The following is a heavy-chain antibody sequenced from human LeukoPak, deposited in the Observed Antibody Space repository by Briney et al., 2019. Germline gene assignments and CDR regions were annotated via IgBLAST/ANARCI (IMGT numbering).Heavy chain of an antibody. CDR2: IYPGDSDT. J-gene: IGHJ4*02. CDR3: ARGSMVGATRNYFDY. V-gene: IGHV5-51*01. D-gene: IGHD1-26*01. CDR1: GYSFTSYW. Sequence: PGESLQISCKGSGYSFTSYWIGWVRQMPGKGLEWMGIIYPGDSDTRYSPSFQGQVTISADKSISTAYLQWSSLKASDTAMYYCARGSMVGATRNYFDYWGQGTLVTVSS.